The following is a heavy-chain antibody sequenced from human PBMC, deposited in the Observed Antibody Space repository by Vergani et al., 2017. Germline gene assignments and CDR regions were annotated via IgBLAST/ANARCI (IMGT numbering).Heavy chain of an antibody. D-gene: IGHD6-6*01. J-gene: IGHJ4*02. Sequence: EVQLVESGGGLVQPGGSLRLSCAASGFTFSSYWMSWVRQAPGKGLEWVANIKQDGSEKYYVDSVKGRFTISRDKAKISLYLQMNSLRAEDTAVYYCARAVKAFIAARRYFDYWGQGTLVTVSS. CDR1: GFTFSSYW. V-gene: IGHV3-7*01. CDR2: IKQDGSEK. CDR3: ARAVKAFIAARRYFDY.